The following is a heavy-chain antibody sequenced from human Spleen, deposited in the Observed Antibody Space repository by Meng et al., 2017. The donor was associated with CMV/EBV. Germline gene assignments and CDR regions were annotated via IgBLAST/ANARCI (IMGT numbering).Heavy chain of an antibody. D-gene: IGHD2/OR15-2a*01. J-gene: IGHJ4*02. CDR1: EGTFRTYA. CDR3: ARSCNGNTCPFDF. CDR2: IIPIYGTT. V-gene: IGHV1-69*05. Sequence: CEASEGTFRTYAVTWVRQAHGQGLEWMGRIIPIYGTTNNAQKFQGRVTITTDESTGTAYMELSSLRSEDAAFYYCARSCNGNTCPFDFWGQGTLVTVSS.